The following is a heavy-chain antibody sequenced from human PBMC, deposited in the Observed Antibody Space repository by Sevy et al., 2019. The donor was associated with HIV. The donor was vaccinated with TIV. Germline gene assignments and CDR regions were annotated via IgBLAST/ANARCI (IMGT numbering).Heavy chain of an antibody. CDR2: IRYDGSNK. CDR3: AKDRGPRYCSSTSCYAWGMDV. V-gene: IGHV3-30*02. D-gene: IGHD2-2*01. J-gene: IGHJ6*02. Sequence: GGSLRLSCAASGFTFSSYGMHWVRQAPGKGLEWVAFIRYDGSNKYYADSVKGRFTISRDNSKNTLYLQMNSLRAEDTAVYYCAKDRGPRYCSSTSCYAWGMDVRGQGTTVTVSS. CDR1: GFTFSSYG.